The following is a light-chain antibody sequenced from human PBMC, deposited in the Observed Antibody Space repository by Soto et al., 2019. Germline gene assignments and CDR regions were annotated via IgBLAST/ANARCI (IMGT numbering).Light chain of an antibody. CDR1: QSLLHSNGYNY. CDR2: DTS. V-gene: IGKV2-28*01. CDR3: QKYNSAPLT. Sequence: DIVMTQSPLSLPVTPGEPASISCRSSQSLLHSNGYNYLDWYQHKPGQTPRLLIYDTSTRATGVPTRFSGSRSGAEFTLTINSLQSEDVATYYCQKYNSAPLTFGQGTRLEI. J-gene: IGKJ5*01.